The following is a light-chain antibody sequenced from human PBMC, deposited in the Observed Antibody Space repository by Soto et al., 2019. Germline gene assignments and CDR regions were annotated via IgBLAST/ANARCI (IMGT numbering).Light chain of an antibody. Sequence: QAVVTQPPSASGTPGQRVTISCSGSSSNIGSNYVYWYQQLPGTAPKLLIYRNNQRPSGVPDRFSGSKSGTSASLAISGLRFEDEADYYCAAWDYSLSGYVFGTGTKLTVL. CDR2: RNN. J-gene: IGLJ1*01. CDR3: AAWDYSLSGYV. CDR1: SSNIGSNY. V-gene: IGLV1-47*01.